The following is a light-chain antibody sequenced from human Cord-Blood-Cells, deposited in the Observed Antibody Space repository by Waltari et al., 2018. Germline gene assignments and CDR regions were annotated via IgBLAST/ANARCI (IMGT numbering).Light chain of an antibody. CDR1: QSVSSSY. V-gene: IGKV3-20*01. CDR2: GAY. Sequence: EIVLTQSPGTLSLSPGERATLSCRDSQSVSSSYLAWYQQKPGQAPRLLIYGAYSRATGIPDRFSSSGSGTDFTLTISRVETEDFAVYYCQQYGSRYTFGQGTKMEIK. J-gene: IGKJ2*01. CDR3: QQYGSRYT.